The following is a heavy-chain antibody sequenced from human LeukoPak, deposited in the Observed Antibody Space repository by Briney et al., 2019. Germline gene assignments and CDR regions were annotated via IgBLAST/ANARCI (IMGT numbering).Heavy chain of an antibody. J-gene: IGHJ4*02. D-gene: IGHD3-10*01. V-gene: IGHV3-7*01. Sequence: PGGSLRLSCAASGFTVSSNYMSWVRQSPGKGLEWVANIKPDGSEKYFMDSVKGRFTISRDNAKNALYLEMNSLRAEDTAEYFCARERMYSGSGSTYPYYDYWGQGTLVTVSP. CDR2: IKPDGSEK. CDR1: GFTVSSNY. CDR3: ARERMYSGSGSTYPYYDY.